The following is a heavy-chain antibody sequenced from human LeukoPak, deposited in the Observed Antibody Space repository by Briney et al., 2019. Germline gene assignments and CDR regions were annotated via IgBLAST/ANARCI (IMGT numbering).Heavy chain of an antibody. CDR3: ARDDSGPDY. V-gene: IGHV3-7*01. J-gene: IGHJ4*02. CDR2: LKQDGSEK. CDR1: GFTFSSYW. Sequence: GGSLRLSCAASGFTFSSYWMSWVRQAPGKGLEWVANLKQDGSEKYYVDSVKGRFTVSRDNAKNTLHLQMNSLRVEDTAVYYCARDDSGPDYWGQGTLVTVSS. D-gene: IGHD6-19*01.